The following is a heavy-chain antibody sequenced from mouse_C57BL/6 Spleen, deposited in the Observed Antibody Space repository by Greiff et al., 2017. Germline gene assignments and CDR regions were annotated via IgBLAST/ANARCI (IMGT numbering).Heavy chain of an antibody. D-gene: IGHD2-4*01. CDR1: GFSLSTSGMG. CDR2: IYWDDDK. Sequence: QVTLKESGPGILQSSQTLSLTCSFSGFSLSTSGMGVSWIRQPSGKGLEWLAHIYWDDDKRYNPSLKSRLTISKDTSRNQVFLKITSVDTADTATYYGARSKPNYDCDLYFDYWGQGTTLTVSS. V-gene: IGHV8-12*01. CDR3: ARSKPNYDCDLYFDY. J-gene: IGHJ2*01.